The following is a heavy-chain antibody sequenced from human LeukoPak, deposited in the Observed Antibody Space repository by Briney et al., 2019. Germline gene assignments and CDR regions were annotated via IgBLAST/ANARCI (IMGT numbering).Heavy chain of an antibody. V-gene: IGHV4-61*02. CDR3: AREQRIFNAFGI. D-gene: IGHD3-9*01. CDR1: GGSISSGSYY. J-gene: IGHJ3*02. CDR2: IYTSGST. Sequence: SQTLSLTCTVSGGSISSGSYYWSWIRQPAGKGLEWIGRIYTSGSTNYNPSLKSRVTISVDTSKNQFSLKLSSVTAADTAVYYCAREQRIFNAFGIWGQGTMVTVSS.